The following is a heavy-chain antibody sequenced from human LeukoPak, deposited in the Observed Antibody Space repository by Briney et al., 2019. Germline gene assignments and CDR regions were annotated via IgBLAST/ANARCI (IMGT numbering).Heavy chain of an antibody. CDR2: IKQDGSEK. CDR3: ARRSSSGWYGLGYYFDY. Sequence: GGSLRLSCAASGFTFRSYWMSWVRQAPGKGLEWVAKIKQDGSEKYYVDSVKGRFTISRDNAKNSLYLQMNSLRAEDTAVYYCARRSSSGWYGLGYYFDYWGQGTLVTVSS. V-gene: IGHV3-7*01. D-gene: IGHD6-19*01. CDR1: GFTFRSYW. J-gene: IGHJ4*02.